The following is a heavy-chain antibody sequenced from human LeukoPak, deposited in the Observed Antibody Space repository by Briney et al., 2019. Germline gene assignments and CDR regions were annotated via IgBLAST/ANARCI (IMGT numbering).Heavy chain of an antibody. CDR3: ARAEGWYDQSYYYDSSGYYYGY. Sequence: GASVKVSCKASGYTFTSYYMHWVRQAPGQGLEWMGIINPSGGSTSYARKFQGRVTMTRDTSTSTVYMELSSLRSEDTAVYYCARAEGWYDQSYYYDSSGYYYGYWGQGTLATVSS. CDR2: INPSGGST. V-gene: IGHV1-46*01. D-gene: IGHD3-22*01. J-gene: IGHJ4*02. CDR1: GYTFTSYY.